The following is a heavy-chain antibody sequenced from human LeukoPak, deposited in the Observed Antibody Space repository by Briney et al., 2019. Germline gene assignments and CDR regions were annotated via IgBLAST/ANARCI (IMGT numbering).Heavy chain of an antibody. CDR3: ARDPDYGGNVNLFDP. J-gene: IGHJ5*02. CDR2: MFYSGDT. V-gene: IGHV4-39*07. CDR1: GDSITSSTNS. D-gene: IGHD4-23*01. Sequence: SETLSLTCTVSGDSITSSTNSWGWIRQSPGKGLEWIGSMFYSGDTYYNPALESRVTISIDTSKNQCYLRLSSVTAADTAVYHCARDPDYGGNVNLFDPWGQGTPVIVSS.